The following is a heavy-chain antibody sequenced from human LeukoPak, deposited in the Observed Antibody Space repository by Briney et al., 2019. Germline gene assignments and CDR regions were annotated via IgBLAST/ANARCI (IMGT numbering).Heavy chain of an antibody. CDR3: ARARPNIEGAVSAIPPGFDY. CDR2: IIPIFGSV. CDR1: GGTFTTYA. D-gene: IGHD6-19*01. J-gene: IGHJ4*02. V-gene: IGHV1-69*13. Sequence: ASVKVSCKASGGTFTTYAFSWVRQAPGQRLDWMGGIIPIFGSVNYAQKYKGRVTIAADEFTSTAYMELRSLRSEDTAVYYCARARPNIEGAVSAIPPGFDYWGQGTLVTVSS.